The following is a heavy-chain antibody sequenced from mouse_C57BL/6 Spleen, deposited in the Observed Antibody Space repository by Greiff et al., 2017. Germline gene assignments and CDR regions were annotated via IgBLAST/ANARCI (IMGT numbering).Heavy chain of an antibody. CDR2: IDPSDSYT. CDR1: GYTFTSYW. CDR3: TRSGYYGSTDYFDY. V-gene: IGHV1-69*01. D-gene: IGHD1-1*01. J-gene: IGHJ2*01. Sequence: QVQLQQPGAELVMPGASVKLSCKASGYTFTSYWMHWVKQRPGQGLEWIGEIDPSDSYTNYNQKFKGKSTLTVDKSSSTAYMQVSSLTSEDSAVYYCTRSGYYGSTDYFDYWGQGTTLTVSS.